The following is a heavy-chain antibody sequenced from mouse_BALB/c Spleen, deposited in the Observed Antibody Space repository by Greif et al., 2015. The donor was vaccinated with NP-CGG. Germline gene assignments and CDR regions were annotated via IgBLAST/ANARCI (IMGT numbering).Heavy chain of an antibody. D-gene: IGHD2-3*01. Sequence: EVKLMESGGGLVKPGGSLKLSCAASGFTFSSYAMSWVRQTPEKRLEWVASISRGGSTYYPDSVKGRFTISRDNARNILYLQMSSLRSEDTAMYYCARGRGYYAYYFDYWGQGTTLTVSS. V-gene: IGHV5-6-5*01. CDR2: ISRGGST. CDR1: GFTFSSYA. J-gene: IGHJ2*01. CDR3: ARGRGYYAYYFDY.